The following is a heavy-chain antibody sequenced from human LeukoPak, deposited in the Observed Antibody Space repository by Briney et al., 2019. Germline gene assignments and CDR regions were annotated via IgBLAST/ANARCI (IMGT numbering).Heavy chain of an antibody. J-gene: IGHJ4*02. D-gene: IGHD3-10*01. V-gene: IGHV1-69*13. CDR2: IIPIFGTA. CDR3: AGRSGSYENYYFDY. Sequence: GASVKVSCKAPGGTFSSYAISWVRQAPGQGLEWMGGIIPIFGTANYAQKFQGRVTITADESTSTAYMELSSLRSEDTAVYYCAGRSGSYENYYFDYWGQGTLVTVSS. CDR1: GGTFSSYA.